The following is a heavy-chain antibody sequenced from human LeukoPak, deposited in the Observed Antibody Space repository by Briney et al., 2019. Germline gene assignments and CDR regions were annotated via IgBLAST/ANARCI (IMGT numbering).Heavy chain of an antibody. CDR1: GGFISSGGYY. V-gene: IGHV4-31*03. CDR3: ARDAYCGGDCYWPNWYFDL. Sequence: PSQTLSLTCTVSGGFISSGGYYWSWIRQHPGKGLEWIGYIYYSGSTYYNPSLKSRVTISVDTSKNQFSLKLSSVTAADTAVYYCARDAYCGGDCYWPNWYFDLWGRGTLVTVSS. CDR2: IYYSGST. J-gene: IGHJ2*01. D-gene: IGHD2-21*02.